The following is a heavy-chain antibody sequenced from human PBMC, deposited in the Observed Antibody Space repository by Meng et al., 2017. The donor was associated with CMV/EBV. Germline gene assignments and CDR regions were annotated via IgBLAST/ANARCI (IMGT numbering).Heavy chain of an antibody. V-gene: IGHV3-7*01. Sequence: GESLKISCAASGFTFSSYWKSWVRQAPGKGLESVANIKQDGSEKYYVDSVKGRFTISRDNAKNSLYLQMNSLRAEDTAVYDCASDSSSWYRPMPFDYWGQGTLVTVSS. CDR3: ASDSSSWYRPMPFDY. CDR2: IKQDGSEK. CDR1: GFTFSSYW. D-gene: IGHD6-13*01. J-gene: IGHJ4*02.